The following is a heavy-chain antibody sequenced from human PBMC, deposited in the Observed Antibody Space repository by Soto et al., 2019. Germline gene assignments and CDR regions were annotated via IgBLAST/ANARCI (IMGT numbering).Heavy chain of an antibody. V-gene: IGHV4-34*01. Sequence: QVQLQQWGAGLLKPSETLSLTCAVYGGSFSGYYWSWIRQPPGKGLEWIGEINHSGSTNYNPSLKSRVTISVDTSKNQFSLKLSSVTAADTAVYYCASAGITINNYYYYMDVWGKGTTVTVSS. CDR1: GGSFSGYY. J-gene: IGHJ6*03. D-gene: IGHD3-3*01. CDR3: ASAGITINNYYYYMDV. CDR2: INHSGST.